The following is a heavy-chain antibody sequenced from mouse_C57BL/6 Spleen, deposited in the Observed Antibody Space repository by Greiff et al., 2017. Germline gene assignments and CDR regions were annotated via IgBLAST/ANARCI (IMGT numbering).Heavy chain of an antibody. CDR3: ARRSTAYAMDY. D-gene: IGHD1-2*01. Sequence: QVQLKESGAELVKPGASVKISCKASGYAFSSYWMNWVKQRPGKGLEWIGQIYPGDGDTNYNGKFKGKATLTADKSSITAYMQLSSLTSEDSAVSFCARRSTAYAMDYWGQGTSVTVSS. J-gene: IGHJ4*01. CDR1: GYAFSSYW. V-gene: IGHV1-80*01. CDR2: IYPGDGDT.